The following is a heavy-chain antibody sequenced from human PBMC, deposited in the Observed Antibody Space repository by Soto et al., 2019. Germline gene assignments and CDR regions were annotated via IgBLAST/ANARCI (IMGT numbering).Heavy chain of an antibody. V-gene: IGHV4-31*03. J-gene: IGHJ4*02. Sequence: QVQLQESGPGLVKPSQTLSLTCTVSGGSISSGGYYWSWIRQHPGKGLEWIGYIYYGGSTYYNPSLKSRLTISVDTYKNQSSLKLSSVTAADTAVYYCARSSPSTVTSFDYWGQGTLVTVSS. CDR3: ARSSPSTVTSFDY. CDR1: GGSISSGGYY. CDR2: IYYGGST. D-gene: IGHD4-17*01.